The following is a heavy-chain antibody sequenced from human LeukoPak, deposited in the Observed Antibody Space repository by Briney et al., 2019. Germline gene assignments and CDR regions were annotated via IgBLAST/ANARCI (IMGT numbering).Heavy chain of an antibody. V-gene: IGHV3-64*01. D-gene: IGHD6-13*01. J-gene: IGHJ6*03. CDR1: GFTFSSYA. CDR3: ARDTYYSSSWTPVYYYYYMDV. CDR2: ISNNGGST. Sequence: GGSLRLSCAASGFTFSSYAMQWVRQAPGKGLEYVSAISNNGGSTYYANSVKGRFTISRDNSKNTLYLQMNSLRAEDTAVYYCARDTYYSSSWTPVYYYYYMDVWGKGTTVTVSS.